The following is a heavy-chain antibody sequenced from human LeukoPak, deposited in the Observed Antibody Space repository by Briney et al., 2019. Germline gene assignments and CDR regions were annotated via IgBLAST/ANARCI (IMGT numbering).Heavy chain of an antibody. J-gene: IGHJ4*02. Sequence: GGSLRLSCAASGFTFSSYAMSWVRQAPGKGLEWVANINQDGSEKYYVDSVKGRFTISRDNAKNSLYLQMNSLRAEDTAVYYCARLDYGATPVDYWGQGTLVTVSS. D-gene: IGHD4-17*01. V-gene: IGHV3-7*01. CDR2: INQDGSEK. CDR1: GFTFSSYA. CDR3: ARLDYGATPVDY.